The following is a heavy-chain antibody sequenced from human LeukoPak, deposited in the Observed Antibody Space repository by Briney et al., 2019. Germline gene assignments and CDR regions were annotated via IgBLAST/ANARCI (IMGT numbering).Heavy chain of an antibody. CDR3: ARELGDGYNPFDY. V-gene: IGHV3-53*01. CDR1: GFTVSSNY. CDR2: IYSGGST. D-gene: IGHD5-24*01. Sequence: GGSLRLSCAASGFTVSSNYMNWVRQAPGKGLEWVSVIYSGGSTYYADSVKGRFTISRDSSKNTLYLQMNSLRAEDTAVYYCARELGDGYNPFDYWGQGTLVTVSS. J-gene: IGHJ4*02.